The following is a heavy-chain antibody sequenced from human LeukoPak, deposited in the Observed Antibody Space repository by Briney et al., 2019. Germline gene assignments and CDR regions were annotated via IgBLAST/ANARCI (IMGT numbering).Heavy chain of an antibody. CDR1: GFSFSNYA. CDR3: AKWGDYDVLTGYYDSDY. Sequence: SGGSLRLSCAASGFSFSNYAMSWVRQVPGKGLEWVSAISGRDDSTYYADSVEGRFTISRDTSKNTLYLQMNSLRAEDTAVYYCAKWGDYDVLTGYYDSDYWGQGTLVTVSS. V-gene: IGHV3-23*01. CDR2: ISGRDDST. J-gene: IGHJ4*02. D-gene: IGHD3-9*01.